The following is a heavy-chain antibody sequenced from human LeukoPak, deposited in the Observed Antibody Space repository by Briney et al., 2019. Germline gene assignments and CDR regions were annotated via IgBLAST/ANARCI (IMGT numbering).Heavy chain of an antibody. CDR3: ARRGYCSSTSCYEYWFDP. J-gene: IGHJ5*02. CDR1: GGSISSSSYY. CDR2: IYYSGST. Sequence: PSETLSLTCTVSGGSISSSSYYWGWIRQPPGKGLEWIGIIYYSGSTYYNPSLKTRLTISVDTSKNQFSLKLSSVTDTDTAVYYCARRGYCSSTSCYEYWFDPWGQGTPVTVSS. D-gene: IGHD2-2*01. V-gene: IGHV4-39*01.